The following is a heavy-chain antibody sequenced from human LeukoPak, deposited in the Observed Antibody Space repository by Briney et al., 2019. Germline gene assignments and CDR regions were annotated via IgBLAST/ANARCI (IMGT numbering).Heavy chain of an antibody. D-gene: IGHD2/OR15-2a*01. CDR1: GGSISSYY. CDR3: ARPHRNYYGMGV. CDR2: IYYSGST. Sequence: SVTLSLTCTVSGGSISSYYWSWIRQPPGKGLEWIGYIYYSGSTDYNPSLKSRVTISVDTSKNQFSLKLSSVTAADTAVYYCARPHRNYYGMGVWGQGTTVTVSS. J-gene: IGHJ6*02. V-gene: IGHV4-59*08.